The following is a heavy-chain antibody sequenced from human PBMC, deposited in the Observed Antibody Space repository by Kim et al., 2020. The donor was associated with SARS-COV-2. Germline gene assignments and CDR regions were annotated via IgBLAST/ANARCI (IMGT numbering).Heavy chain of an antibody. CDR1: GYTLSELS. D-gene: IGHD5-12*01. J-gene: IGHJ6*03. CDR3: YYYMDV. Sequence: ASVKVSCKVSGYTLSELSMHWVRQAPGKGLEWMGGFDPEYDETIYPQKFQGRVTMTEDTFTDTVYMELSGLRSDSVYGPLSYYYMDVWGKGTTVPVSS. V-gene: IGHV1-24*01. CDR2: FDPEYDET.